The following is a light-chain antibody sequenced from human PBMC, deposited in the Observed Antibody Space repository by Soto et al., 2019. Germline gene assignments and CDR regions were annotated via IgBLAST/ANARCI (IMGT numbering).Light chain of an antibody. CDR1: QSVSSS. V-gene: IGKV3-11*01. CDR3: HLRSNWWT. CDR2: DTS. J-gene: IGKJ1*01. Sequence: EVVLTQSPATLSLFPGERATLSCRASQSVSSSLAWYQQKPGQPPRVLIYDTSNRATGIPARFSGSGSGTDFTLTISSLEPEDFAVYYCHLRSNWWTFGQATKVDIK.